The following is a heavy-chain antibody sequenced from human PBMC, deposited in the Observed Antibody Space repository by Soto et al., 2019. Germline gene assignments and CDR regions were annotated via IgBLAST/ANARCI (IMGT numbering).Heavy chain of an antibody. CDR2: IYYSGST. V-gene: IGHV4-30-4*01. J-gene: IGHJ4*02. CDR1: GGSISSGDYY. CDR3: ARGRVPNQGIAVAGDEYYFDY. D-gene: IGHD6-19*01. Sequence: PSETLSLTCTVSGGSISSGDYYWSWIRQPPGKGLEWIGYIYYSGSTYYNPSLKSRVTISVDTSKNQFSLKLSSVTAADTAVYYCARGRVPNQGIAVAGDEYYFDYWGQGTLVTVSS.